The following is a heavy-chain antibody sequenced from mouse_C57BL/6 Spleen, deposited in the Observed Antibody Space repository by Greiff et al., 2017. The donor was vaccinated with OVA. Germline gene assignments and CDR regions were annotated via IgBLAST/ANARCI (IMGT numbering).Heavy chain of an antibody. Sequence: DVKLQESGPGLVKPSQSLSLTCSVTGYSITSGYYWNWIRQFPGNKLEWMGYISYDGSNKYNPSPKNRISITRETSKNQFFLKLNSGPTADTATYYCAREGWLLPFDYWGQGTTLTVSS. J-gene: IGHJ2*01. CDR2: ISYDGSN. CDR3: AREGWLLPFDY. CDR1: GYSITSGYY. D-gene: IGHD2-3*01. V-gene: IGHV3-6*01.